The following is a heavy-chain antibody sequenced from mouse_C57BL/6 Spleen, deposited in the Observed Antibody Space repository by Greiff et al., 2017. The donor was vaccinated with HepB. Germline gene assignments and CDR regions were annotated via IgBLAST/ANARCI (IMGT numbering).Heavy chain of an antibody. V-gene: IGHV2-9-1*01. CDR3: ARILYDGSSYWYFDV. Sequence: VQRVESGPGLVAPSQSLSITCTVSGFSLTSYAISWVRQPPGKGLEWLGVIWTGGGTNYNSALKSRLSISKDNSKSQVFLKMNSLQTDATARYYCARILYDGSSYWYFDVWGTGTTVTVSS. D-gene: IGHD1-1*01. CDR2: IWTGGGT. CDR1: GFSLTSYA. J-gene: IGHJ1*03.